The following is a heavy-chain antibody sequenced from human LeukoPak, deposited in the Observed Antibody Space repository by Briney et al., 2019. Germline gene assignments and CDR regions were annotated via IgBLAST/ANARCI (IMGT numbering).Heavy chain of an antibody. J-gene: IGHJ4*02. D-gene: IGHD3-10*01. CDR2: ITSRSDYI. Sequence: GGSLRLSCAASGFTFSSYAMSWVRQAPGKGLEWVSCITSRSDYIGYADSVKGRFTISRDNAKNSVYLQLSRLRVEDTAVYYCARAGPASEAPMFYFDYWGQGALVTVSS. V-gene: IGHV3-21*01. CDR3: ARAGPASEAPMFYFDY. CDR1: GFTFSSYA.